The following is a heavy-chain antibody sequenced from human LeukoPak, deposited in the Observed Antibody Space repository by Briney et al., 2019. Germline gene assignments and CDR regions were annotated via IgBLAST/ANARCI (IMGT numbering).Heavy chain of an antibody. CDR3: ARAIRGGWDY. Sequence: GGSLRLSCAASGFAFSSYEMNWVRQAPGKGLEWVSYISSSGSTIYYADSVKGRFTISRDNAKNSLYLQMNSLRAEDTAVYYCARAIRGGWDYWGQGTLVTVSS. CDR1: GFAFSSYE. V-gene: IGHV3-48*03. J-gene: IGHJ4*02. CDR2: ISSSGSTI. D-gene: IGHD2-15*01.